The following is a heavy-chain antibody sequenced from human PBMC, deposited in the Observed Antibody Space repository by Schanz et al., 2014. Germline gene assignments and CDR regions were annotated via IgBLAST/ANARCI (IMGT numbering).Heavy chain of an antibody. V-gene: IGHV1-2*02. CDR1: GYSFTGYY. J-gene: IGHJ6*02. Sequence: QVQLVQSGVEVKKPGASVKVSCKASGYSFTGYYMNWVRQAPGQGLEWMGWINPSSGGTNYAQKFQGRVTMTRDTSISTAYMELNRLRSDDTAVYYCARDRGHVEQLVLEWYYAMDVWGQGTTVAVSS. D-gene: IGHD6-6*01. CDR3: ARDRGHVEQLVLEWYYAMDV. CDR2: INPSSGGT.